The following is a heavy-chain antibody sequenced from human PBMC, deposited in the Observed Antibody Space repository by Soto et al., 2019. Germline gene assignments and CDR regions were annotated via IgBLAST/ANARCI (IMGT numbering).Heavy chain of an antibody. Sequence: EVQLLESGGCLVQPGGSLRLSCAASGFTFSSYAMSWVRQAPGKGLEWVSAISGSGGSTYYADSVKGRFTISRDNSKNTLYLQMNSLRAEDTAVYYCANWVGDGYRHYYFDYWGQGTLVTVSS. J-gene: IGHJ4*02. CDR3: ANWVGDGYRHYYFDY. D-gene: IGHD1-26*01. CDR2: ISGSGGST. CDR1: GFTFSSYA. V-gene: IGHV3-23*01.